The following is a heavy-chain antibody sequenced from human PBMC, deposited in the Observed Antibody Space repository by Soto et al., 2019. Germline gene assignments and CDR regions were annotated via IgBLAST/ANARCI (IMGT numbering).Heavy chain of an antibody. V-gene: IGHV3-23*01. Sequence: GGSLRLSCAAPGFTFSSYAMSWVRQAPGKGLEWVSAISGSGGSTYYADSVKGRFTISRDNSKNTLYLQMNSLRAEDTAVYYCAVYGSGSPSDWFDPWGQGTLVTVSS. J-gene: IGHJ5*02. D-gene: IGHD3-10*01. CDR3: AVYGSGSPSDWFDP. CDR1: GFTFSSYA. CDR2: ISGSGGST.